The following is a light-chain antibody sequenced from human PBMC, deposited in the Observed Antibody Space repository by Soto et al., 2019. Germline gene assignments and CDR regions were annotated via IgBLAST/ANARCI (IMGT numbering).Light chain of an antibody. CDR2: EVS. V-gene: IGLV2-14*01. J-gene: IGLJ1*01. CDR3: TSKTSSITYV. Sequence: SVLTQPASVSGSPGQSITISCTGTSSDVGGYNYVSWYQQHPGKAPKLMIYEVSNRPSGVSNRFSGSKSGNTASLTISGLQAEDEADYYCTSKTSSITYVVGTGTKGTVL. CDR1: SSDVGGYNY.